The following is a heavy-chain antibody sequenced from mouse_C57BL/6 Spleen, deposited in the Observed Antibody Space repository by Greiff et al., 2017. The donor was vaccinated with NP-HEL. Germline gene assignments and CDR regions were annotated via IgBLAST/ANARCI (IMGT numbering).Heavy chain of an antibody. CDR3: ARLGYYGSSYYAMDY. V-gene: IGHV1-55*01. Sequence: VQLQQPGAELVKPGASVKMSCKASGYTFTSYWITWVKQRPGPGLEWIGDIYPGSGSTNYNEKFQSKATLTVDTSSSTAYMQLSSLTSEDSAVYYCARLGYYGSSYYAMDYWGQGTSVTVSS. D-gene: IGHD1-1*01. CDR2: IYPGSGST. CDR1: GYTFTSYW. J-gene: IGHJ4*01.